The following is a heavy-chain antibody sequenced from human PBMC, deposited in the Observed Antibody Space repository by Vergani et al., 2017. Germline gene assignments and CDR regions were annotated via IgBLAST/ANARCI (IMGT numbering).Heavy chain of an antibody. CDR3: ARGNPYVDFDI. J-gene: IGHJ3*02. Sequence: QVQLQQWGPGLLKPSETLSLTCAVYGGSLSGYYWSWLRQPAGKRLEWIGRIHTNGVIHYNPSLNSRATISVDTSRNQLSLKLTSVTATDTAIYFCARGNPYVDFDIWGQGTMITVSS. D-gene: IGHD3-16*01. CDR1: GGSLSGYY. CDR2: IHTNGVI. V-gene: IGHV4-59*10.